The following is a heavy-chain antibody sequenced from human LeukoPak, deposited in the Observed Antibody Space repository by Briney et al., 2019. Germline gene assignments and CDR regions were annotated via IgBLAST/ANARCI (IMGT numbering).Heavy chain of an antibody. D-gene: IGHD3-22*01. CDR1: GFNFETYS. CDR3: ARDHLGYSFDY. J-gene: IGHJ4*02. CDR2: IDSAGNII. V-gene: IGHV3-48*04. Sequence: GGSLRLSCSPSGFNFETYSMYWVRQAPGKGLEWLSYIDSAGNIIYYADSVKGRFTVSRDNTRKSLSLEMNTLRVEDTAIYYCARDHLGYSFDYWGQGTLVTVSS.